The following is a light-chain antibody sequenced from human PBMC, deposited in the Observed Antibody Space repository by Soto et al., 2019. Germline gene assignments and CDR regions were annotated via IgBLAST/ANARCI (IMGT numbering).Light chain of an antibody. Sequence: QSAPTQPASVSGSPGQSITISCTGTASDIGRYNLVSWYQQHPGKAPKIMIYEVSKRPSGVSNRFSGSKSGNMASLTISGLQAEDEADYYCCSYAGSSTFWLFGGGTKVTVL. CDR3: CSYAGSSTFWL. CDR1: ASDIGRYNL. J-gene: IGLJ3*02. V-gene: IGLV2-23*02. CDR2: EVS.